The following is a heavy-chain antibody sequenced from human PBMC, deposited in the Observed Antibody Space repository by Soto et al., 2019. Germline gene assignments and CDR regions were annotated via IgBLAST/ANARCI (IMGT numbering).Heavy chain of an antibody. V-gene: IGHV1-69*08. CDR3: ARERSGDKPGWFDP. CDR2: IIPILGIA. J-gene: IGHJ5*02. D-gene: IGHD3-10*01. CDR1: GGTFSSYT. Sequence: QVQLVQSGAEVKKPGSSVKVSCKASGGTFSSYTISWVRQAPGQGLEWMGRIIPILGIANYALKFQGRVTITADKSTSTAYMELSSLRSEDTAVYYCARERSGDKPGWFDPWGQGTLVTVSS.